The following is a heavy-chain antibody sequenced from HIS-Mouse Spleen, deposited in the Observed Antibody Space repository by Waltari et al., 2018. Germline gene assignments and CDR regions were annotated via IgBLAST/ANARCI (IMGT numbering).Heavy chain of an antibody. CDR1: GFSLSTSGMC. V-gene: IGHV2-70*15. D-gene: IGHD6-19*01. CDR3: ARIAEGYSSGWYAFDY. CDR2: IDWDDVK. J-gene: IGHJ4*02. Sequence: QVTLRESGPALVKPTQTLTLTCTFSGFSLSTSGMCVSWIRQPPGKALEWLARIDWDDVKYYSTSLKTRLTISKDTSKNQVVLTMTNMDPVDTATYDCARIAEGYSSGWYAFDYWGQGTLVTVSS.